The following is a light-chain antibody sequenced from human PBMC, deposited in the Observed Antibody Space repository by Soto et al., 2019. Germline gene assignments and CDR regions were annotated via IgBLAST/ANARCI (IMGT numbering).Light chain of an antibody. CDR1: SSNIGNNY. Sequence: QSVLTQPPSVSAAPGQKVTISCSGSSSNIGNNYVSWYQQLPGTAPKLLIYADTNRPSGVPDRFSGSKSGTSASLAITGLQAEDEADYYCQSYDSNLSGYVFGPGTKLTVL. CDR2: ADT. CDR3: QSYDSNLSGYV. J-gene: IGLJ1*01. V-gene: IGLV1-40*01.